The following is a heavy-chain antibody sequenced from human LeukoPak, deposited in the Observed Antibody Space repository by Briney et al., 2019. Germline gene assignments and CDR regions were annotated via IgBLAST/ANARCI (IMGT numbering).Heavy chain of an antibody. Sequence: SETLSLTCTVSGGSISSYYWTWIRQPPGKGLEWIGYIYYTGATSYNPSLTSRVTISVDTSKNQFSLKLTSVTAADTAVYYCAKYGGSGWVIDYWGQGTLVTVSS. J-gene: IGHJ4*02. V-gene: IGHV4-59*08. CDR2: IYYTGAT. D-gene: IGHD6-19*01. CDR1: GGSISSYY. CDR3: AKYGGSGWVIDY.